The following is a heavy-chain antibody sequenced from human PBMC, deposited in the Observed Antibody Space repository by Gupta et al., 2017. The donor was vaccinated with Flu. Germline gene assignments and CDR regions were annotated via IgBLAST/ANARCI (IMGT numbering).Heavy chain of an antibody. CDR1: GFTFSSYA. CDR2: ISGSGGST. CDR3: AKSPLWELLQDDAFDI. D-gene: IGHD1-26*01. J-gene: IGHJ3*02. Sequence: EVQLLESGGGLVQPGGSLRLSCAASGFTFSSYAMSWVRQAPGKGLEWVSAISGSGGSTYYADSVKGRFTISRDNSKNTLYLQMNSLRAEDTAVYYCAKSPLWELLQDDAFDIWGQGTMVTVSS. V-gene: IGHV3-23*01.